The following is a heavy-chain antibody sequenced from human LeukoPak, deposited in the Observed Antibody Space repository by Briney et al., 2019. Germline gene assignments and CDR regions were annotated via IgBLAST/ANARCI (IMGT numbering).Heavy chain of an antibody. Sequence: SVKVSCKASGGTFTSYAISWVRQAPGQGLEWMGGIIPIFGTANYAQKFQGRVTITTDESTSTAYMELSSLRSEDTAVYYCARGIAARPNYYYYYMDVWGKGTTFTVSS. V-gene: IGHV1-69*05. D-gene: IGHD6-6*01. CDR1: GGTFTSYA. CDR3: ARGIAARPNYYYYYMDV. CDR2: IIPIFGTA. J-gene: IGHJ6*03.